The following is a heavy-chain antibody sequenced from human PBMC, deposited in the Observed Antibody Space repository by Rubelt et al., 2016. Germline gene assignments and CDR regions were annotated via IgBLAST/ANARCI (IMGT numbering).Heavy chain of an antibody. J-gene: IGHJ5*02. CDR1: GFTFSTYS. CDR3: ARGAPAAP. D-gene: IGHD2-2*01. V-gene: IGHV3-21*01. Sequence: GESLRLSCAASGFTFSTYSMNWVRRAPGKGLEWVSSISSSSSYIYYADSVKGRFTISRDNAKNSLYLHMNSLRAEDTAVYYCARGAPAAPWGQGTLVTVSS. CDR2: ISSSSSYI.